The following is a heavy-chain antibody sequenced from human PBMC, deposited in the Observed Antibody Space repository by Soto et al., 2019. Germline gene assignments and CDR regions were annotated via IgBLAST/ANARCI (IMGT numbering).Heavy chain of an antibody. D-gene: IGHD3-9*01. CDR2: IYYSGST. CDR1: GGSISSYY. Sequence: SETVSLTCXVSGGSISSYYWSWIRQPPGKGLEWIGYIYYSGSTNYNPSLKSRVTISVDTSKNQFSLKLSSVTAADTAVYYCARTYFDWLPYFDYWGQGTLVTVSS. J-gene: IGHJ4*02. CDR3: ARTYFDWLPYFDY. V-gene: IGHV4-59*12.